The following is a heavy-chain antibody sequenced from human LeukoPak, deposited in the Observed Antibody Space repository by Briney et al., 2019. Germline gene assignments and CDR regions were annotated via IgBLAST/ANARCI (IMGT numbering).Heavy chain of an antibody. Sequence: QPGGSLRLSCAASGFTFSSYWMSWVRQAPGKGLEWVANIKQDGSEKYYVDSVKGRFTISRDNAKNSLYLQMNSLRAEDTAVYYCARDPDYYDSSGPGYWGQGTLVTVSS. CDR2: IKQDGSEK. CDR3: ARDPDYYDSSGPGY. CDR1: GFTFSSYW. J-gene: IGHJ4*02. D-gene: IGHD3-22*01. V-gene: IGHV3-7*01.